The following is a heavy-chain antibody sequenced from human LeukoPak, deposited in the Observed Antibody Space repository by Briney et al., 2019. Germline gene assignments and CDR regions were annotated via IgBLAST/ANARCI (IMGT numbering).Heavy chain of an antibody. V-gene: IGHV1-2*04. CDR1: GYTFINYY. CDR2: INPKSGGT. D-gene: IGHD5-18*01. Sequence: ASVKVSCKASGYTFINYYMHWVRQAPGQGLEWMGRINPKSGGTNFAQKFQGWVTMTRDTSISTAYMELSRLTSDDTAVYYCARGPHDTAYYFDQWGQGTLVTVSS. CDR3: ARGPHDTAYYFDQ. J-gene: IGHJ4*02.